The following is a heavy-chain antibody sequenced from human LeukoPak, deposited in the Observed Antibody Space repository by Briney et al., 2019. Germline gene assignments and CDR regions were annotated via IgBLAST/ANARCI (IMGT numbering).Heavy chain of an antibody. V-gene: IGHV1-2*02. CDR1: GYSFTDYY. J-gene: IGHJ4*02. D-gene: IGHD3-10*01. Sequence: ASVTVSCTASGYSFTDYYIHWIRQAPGQGLEWMGWINPSSGGTNYAQKFQGRVTMTRDTSILTAYMELSRLTSDDTAVYYCARVDNALVREAIPDYFDYWGQGTLLTVSS. CDR2: INPSSGGT. CDR3: ARVDNALVREAIPDYFDY.